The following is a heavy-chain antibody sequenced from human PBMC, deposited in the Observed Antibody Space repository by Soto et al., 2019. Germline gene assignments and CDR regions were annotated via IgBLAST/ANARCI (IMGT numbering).Heavy chain of an antibody. Sequence: LGESLKSSCKGSGYSFSTYWIGWVRQMPVKGLEWMGIIHPGDSDTRYSPSFQGQVTISADKSVSTSYLQWSSLKASDTAMYYCARQDGSSTHHGYYYYYGMDVWGQGTTVTVSS. CDR3: ARQDGSSTHHGYYYYYGMDV. CDR1: GYSFSTYW. D-gene: IGHD1-26*01. J-gene: IGHJ6*02. CDR2: IHPGDSDT. V-gene: IGHV5-51*01.